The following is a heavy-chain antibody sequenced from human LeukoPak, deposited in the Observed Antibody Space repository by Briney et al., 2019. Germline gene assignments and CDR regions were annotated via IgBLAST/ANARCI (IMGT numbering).Heavy chain of an antibody. CDR1: GYSISSGYY. V-gene: IGHV4-38-2*01. CDR2: IYHSGSI. CDR3: ARPVGLRITTRYDAFDI. D-gene: IGHD3-22*01. J-gene: IGHJ3*02. Sequence: SETLTLTCAVSGYSISSGYYWGCIRQPPRKGLEWIGSIYHSGSIYYNPSLKSRITISVDTSKNQFSLKLRSVTASDTAVYYCARPVGLRITTRYDAFDIWGKGTMVTVSS.